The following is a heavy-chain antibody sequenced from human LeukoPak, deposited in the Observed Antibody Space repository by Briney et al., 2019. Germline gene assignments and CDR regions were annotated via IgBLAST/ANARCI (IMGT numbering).Heavy chain of an antibody. Sequence: ASVEVSCKVSGYTLTELSMHWVRQAPGKGLEWMGGFDPEDGETIYAQKFQGRVTMTEDTSTDTAYMELSSLRSEDTAVYYCATHLITGTTDAFDIWGQGTMVTVSS. CDR1: GYTLTELS. J-gene: IGHJ3*02. CDR2: FDPEDGET. D-gene: IGHD1-20*01. V-gene: IGHV1-24*01. CDR3: ATHLITGTTDAFDI.